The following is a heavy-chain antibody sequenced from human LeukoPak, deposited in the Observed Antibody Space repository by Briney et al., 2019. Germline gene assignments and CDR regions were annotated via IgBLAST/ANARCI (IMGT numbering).Heavy chain of an antibody. CDR3: ARHPNSNWDY. Sequence: PGGSLRLSCAASGFTFRNYWMSWDRQVPGKGLEWVVNINEGGKEKNYVDSVKGRFTASRDNAQNSLYLQMNSLRVEDTAVYYCARHPNSNWDYWGQGTLVTVSS. V-gene: IGHV3-7*03. J-gene: IGHJ4*02. CDR2: INEGGKEK. D-gene: IGHD6-13*01. CDR1: GFTFRNYW.